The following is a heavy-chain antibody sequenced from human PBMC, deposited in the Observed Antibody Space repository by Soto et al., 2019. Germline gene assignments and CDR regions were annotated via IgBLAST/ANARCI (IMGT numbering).Heavy chain of an antibody. CDR1: GGSISSYY. J-gene: IGHJ6*02. CDR2: IYYTEKT. D-gene: IGHD2-15*01. V-gene: IGHV4-59*01. CDR3: ARARFQLLHPYYDGMDV. Sequence: QVQLQQSGPGLVKPSETLSLTCTVSGGSISSYYWSWIRQPPGKGLDWIGYIYYTEKTNYNPSLKSPVTSSVDTSKNQFSLKLRSVTAADTGVYFCARARFQLLHPYYDGMDVWGQGTAVTVSS.